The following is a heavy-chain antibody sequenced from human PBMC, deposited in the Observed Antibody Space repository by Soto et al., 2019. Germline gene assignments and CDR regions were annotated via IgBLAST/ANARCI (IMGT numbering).Heavy chain of an antibody. J-gene: IGHJ6*02. V-gene: IGHV3-33*01. D-gene: IGHD3-3*01. Sequence: GGSLRLSCAASGFTFSSHGMHWVRQAPGKGLEWVAVIWYDGSNKYYADSVKGRFTISRDNSKNTLYLQMNSLRAEDTAVYYCARDLWSGYYAYYYYYGMDVCGQGTTVTXSS. CDR2: IWYDGSNK. CDR1: GFTFSSHG. CDR3: ARDLWSGYYAYYYYYGMDV.